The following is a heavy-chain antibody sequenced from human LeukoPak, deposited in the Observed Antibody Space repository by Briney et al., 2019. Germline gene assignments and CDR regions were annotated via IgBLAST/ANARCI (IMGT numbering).Heavy chain of an antibody. CDR1: GYTFTSYG. CDR2: ISTYNDNT. Sequence: GASVKVSCKASGYTFTSYGISWVRQAPGQGLEWMGRISTYNDNTNYAQKFQGRVTVTTDTSTSTAYMELRSLRSDDTAVYYCARPTYYYDSSGPVDYWGQGTLVTVSS. J-gene: IGHJ4*02. V-gene: IGHV1-18*01. CDR3: ARPTYYYDSSGPVDY. D-gene: IGHD3-22*01.